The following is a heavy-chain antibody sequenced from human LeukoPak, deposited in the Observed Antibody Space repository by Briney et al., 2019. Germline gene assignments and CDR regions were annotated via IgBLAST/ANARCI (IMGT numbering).Heavy chain of an antibody. J-gene: IGHJ4*02. CDR3: ARGGTFLTYYYDSSGYYFDY. CDR2: ISAYNGNT. V-gene: IGHV1-18*01. D-gene: IGHD3-22*01. CDR1: GHTFTSYG. Sequence: ASVKVSCKASGHTFTSYGISWVRQAPGQGLEWMGWISAYNGNTNYAQKLQGRVTMTTDTSTSTAYMELRSLRSDDTAVYYCARGGTFLTYYYDSSGYYFDYWGQGTLVTVSS.